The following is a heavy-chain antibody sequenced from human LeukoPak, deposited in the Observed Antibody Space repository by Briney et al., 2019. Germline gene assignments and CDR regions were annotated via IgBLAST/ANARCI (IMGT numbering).Heavy chain of an antibody. CDR3: ARGPNSNWSGLDF. CDR1: GFSFSGHW. V-gene: IGHV3-74*01. CDR2: ISPTWSTT. Sequence: GGSLRLSCTASGFSFSGHWMHWARQLPGKGLVWVSRISPTWSTTSYADSVKGRFTVSRDNAKNTLYLQVNSLSAEDTAVYYCARGPNSNWSGLDFWGQGTLLTVSS. D-gene: IGHD6-6*01. J-gene: IGHJ4*02.